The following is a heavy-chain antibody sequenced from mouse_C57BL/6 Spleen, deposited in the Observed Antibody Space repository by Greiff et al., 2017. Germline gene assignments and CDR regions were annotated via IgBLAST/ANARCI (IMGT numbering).Heavy chain of an antibody. CDR3: ARASKPIYYDYWYIDV. Sequence: EVQLQQSGPELVKPGASVKISCKASGYSFTDYNMNWVKQSNGKSLEWIGVINPNYGSTSYNQKFKGKATLTVDQSSSTAYMQLNRLTSEDSAVDYCARASKPIYYDYWYIDVWGTGTTVTVSS. D-gene: IGHD2-4*01. V-gene: IGHV1-39*01. CDR2: INPNYGST. CDR1: GYSFTDYN. J-gene: IGHJ1*03.